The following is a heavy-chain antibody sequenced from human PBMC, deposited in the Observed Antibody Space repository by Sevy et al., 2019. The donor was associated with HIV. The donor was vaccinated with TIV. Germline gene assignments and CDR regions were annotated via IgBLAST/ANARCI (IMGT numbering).Heavy chain of an antibody. V-gene: IGHV1-69*13. D-gene: IGHD6-13*01. CDR3: AALIAAAAPGPYFDY. Sequence: ASVKVSCKASGGTFSSYAISWVRQAPGQGLEWMGGIIPIFGTANYAQKFQGRVTITADESTSTAYMELSSLRSEDTAMYYCAALIAAAAPGPYFDYWGQGTLVTVSS. J-gene: IGHJ4*02. CDR2: IIPIFGTA. CDR1: GGTFSSYA.